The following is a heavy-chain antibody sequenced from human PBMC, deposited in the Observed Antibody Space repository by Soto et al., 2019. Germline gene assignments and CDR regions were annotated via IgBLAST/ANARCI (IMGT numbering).Heavy chain of an antibody. J-gene: IGHJ4*02. D-gene: IGHD3-22*01. CDR2: INPSGGST. CDR1: GYTLIMYY. Sequence: GASVKVSCKASGYTLIMYYIHWMRQAPGQGLEWMGLINPSGGSTTYAQKFQGRATMTRDTSTSTVYMDLSSLRSEDSAVYYCARSPYSSGYYYAIDHWGQGTQVTVSS. V-gene: IGHV1-46*01. CDR3: ARSPYSSGYYYAIDH.